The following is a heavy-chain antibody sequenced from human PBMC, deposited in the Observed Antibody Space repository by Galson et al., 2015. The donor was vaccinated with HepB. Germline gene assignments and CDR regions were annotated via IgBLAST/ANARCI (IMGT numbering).Heavy chain of an antibody. J-gene: IGHJ4*02. V-gene: IGHV3-66*01. D-gene: IGHD3-10*01. CDR1: GFTVSSNY. CDR3: ARSYYYGSGNRPGFDY. Sequence: SLRLSCAASGFTVSSNYMSWVRQAPGKGLEWVSVIYSGGSTYYAGSVKGRFTISRDNSKNTLYLQMNSLRAEDTAVYYCARSYYYGSGNRPGFDYWGQGTLVTVSS. CDR2: IYSGGST.